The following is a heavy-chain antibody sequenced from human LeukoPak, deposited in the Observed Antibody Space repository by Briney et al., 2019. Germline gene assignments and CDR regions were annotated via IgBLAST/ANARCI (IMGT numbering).Heavy chain of an antibody. J-gene: IGHJ3*02. CDR2: ISSSSYI. D-gene: IGHD1-26*01. CDR1: GFTFSSYS. CDR3: ARDPYSVSYGAFDI. V-gene: IGHV3-21*01. Sequence: GGSLRLSCAASGFTFSSYSMNWVRQAPGKGLEWVSSISSSSYIYYADSVKGRFTISRDNAKNSLYLQMNSLRAEDTAVYYCARDPYSVSYGAFDIWGQGTMVTVSS.